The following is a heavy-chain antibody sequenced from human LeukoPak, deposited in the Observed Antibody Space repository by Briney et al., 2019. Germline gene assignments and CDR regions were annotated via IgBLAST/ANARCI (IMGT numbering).Heavy chain of an antibody. V-gene: IGHV4-38-2*02. Sequence: SETLPLTCTVSGYSISSGYYWGWIRQPPGKGLEWIGYIYYSGSTNYNPSLKSRVTISVDTSKNQFSLNLSSVTAADTAVYYCARGDSGWSADFDYWGQGTLVTVSS. CDR2: IYYSGST. CDR1: GYSISSGYY. D-gene: IGHD6-19*01. J-gene: IGHJ4*02. CDR3: ARGDSGWSADFDY.